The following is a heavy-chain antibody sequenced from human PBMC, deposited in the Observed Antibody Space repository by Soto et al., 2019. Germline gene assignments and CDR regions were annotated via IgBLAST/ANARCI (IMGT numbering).Heavy chain of an antibody. V-gene: IGHV3-30*18. CDR1: GFTFSSYG. Sequence: PGGSLRLSCAASGFTFSSYGMHWVRQAPGKGLEWVAVISYDGSNKYYADSVKGRFTISRDNSKNTLYLQMNSLRPEDTAVYYCAKGIAVAGTGSYYFDYWGQGT. J-gene: IGHJ4*02. CDR3: AKGIAVAGTGSYYFDY. D-gene: IGHD6-19*01. CDR2: ISYDGSNK.